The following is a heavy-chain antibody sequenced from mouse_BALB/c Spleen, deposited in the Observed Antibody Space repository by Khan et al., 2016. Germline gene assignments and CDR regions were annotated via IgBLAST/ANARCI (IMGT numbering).Heavy chain of an antibody. Sequence: QVQLQQSGAELVKPGASVKLSCKASGYTFTSYWMHWVKQRPGQGLEWIGEINPSNGRTNYNEKFKSKATLTVDKSSSTAYMQLSSLTSEDSAVYYCALHYYGSSYGFAYWGQGTLVTVSA. D-gene: IGHD1-1*01. J-gene: IGHJ3*01. CDR1: GYTFTSYW. V-gene: IGHV1S81*02. CDR2: INPSNGRT. CDR3: ALHYYGSSYGFAY.